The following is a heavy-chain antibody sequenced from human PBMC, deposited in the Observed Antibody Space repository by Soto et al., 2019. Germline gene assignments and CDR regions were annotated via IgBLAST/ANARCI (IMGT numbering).Heavy chain of an antibody. CDR1: GYSFTSHG. CDR3: ARDNGFGESDV. Sequence: QVQLVQSGAEVKKPGASVKVSCKASGYSFTSHGITWVRQAPGQGLEWMGWISAYNGNTNYAQKLQGRVTMTTDTTPSTAQMRLRTLGSADTAVYSCARDNGFGESDVWGQGTTVTVS. V-gene: IGHV1-18*01. CDR2: ISAYNGNT. J-gene: IGHJ6*02. D-gene: IGHD3-10*01.